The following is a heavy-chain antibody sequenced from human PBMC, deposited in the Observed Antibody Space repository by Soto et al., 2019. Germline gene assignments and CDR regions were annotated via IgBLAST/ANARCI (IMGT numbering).Heavy chain of an antibody. D-gene: IGHD3-16*01. Sequence: GALLLACRASGFTVSDHHMNWVRQAPGKGLEWVGRNRHKADSYTTEYVASVEGRFTISRDDSKNSLYLQMNSLKIEDTAVYYCVGESFYRLDYWGQGTLVTVSS. CDR3: VGESFYRLDY. CDR2: NRHKADSYTT. CDR1: GFTVSDHH. V-gene: IGHV3-72*01. J-gene: IGHJ4*02.